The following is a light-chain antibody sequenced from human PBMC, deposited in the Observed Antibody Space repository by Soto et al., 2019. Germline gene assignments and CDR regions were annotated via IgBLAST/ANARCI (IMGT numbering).Light chain of an antibody. V-gene: IGLV2-14*01. J-gene: IGLJ2*01. CDR2: EVT. Sequence: QSVLTQPASVSGSPGQSITISCTGTSSDIGTYDYVSWYQHHPGKAPKLMIYEVTNRPSGVSDCFSGSKSGKTASLTISGLQAEDEADYYCSSYTTTTTPVVFGGGTKVTVL. CDR1: SSDIGTYDY. CDR3: SSYTTTTTPVV.